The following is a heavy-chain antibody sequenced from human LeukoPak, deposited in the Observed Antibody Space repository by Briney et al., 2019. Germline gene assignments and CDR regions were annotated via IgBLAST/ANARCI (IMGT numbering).Heavy chain of an antibody. Sequence: SETLSLTCTVSGYSINSAYYWGWIRQPPGKGLEWIGSMYHSGSTYYNPSLQSRVTISVDTSKNQFSLKLSSVTAADTAVYYCARELSSATTVTVWGQGTLVTVSS. J-gene: IGHJ4*02. D-gene: IGHD4-11*01. CDR2: MYHSGST. CDR1: GYSINSAYY. V-gene: IGHV4-38-2*02. CDR3: ARELSSATTVTV.